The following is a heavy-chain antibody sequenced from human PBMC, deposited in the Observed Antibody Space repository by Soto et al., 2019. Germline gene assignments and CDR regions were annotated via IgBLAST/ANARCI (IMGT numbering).Heavy chain of an antibody. CDR2: IKQDGSEK. J-gene: IGHJ6*02. CDR1: GFTFSSYW. D-gene: IGHD4-4*01. V-gene: IGHV3-7*05. Sequence: GGSLRLSCAASGFTFSSYWMSWVRQAPGKGLEWVANIKQDGSEKYYVDSVKGRFTISRDNAKNSLYLQMNSLRAEDTAVYYCARESNGYYYGMDVWGQGTTVTVSS. CDR3: ARESNGYYYGMDV.